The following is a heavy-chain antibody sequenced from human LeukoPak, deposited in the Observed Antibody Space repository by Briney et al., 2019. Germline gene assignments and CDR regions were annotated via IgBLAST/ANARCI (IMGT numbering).Heavy chain of an antibody. CDR1: GFTFSSYD. J-gene: IGHJ6*02. Sequence: GGSLRLSCAASGFTFSSYDMHWVRQATGKGLEWVSAIGTAGDTYYPGSVKGRFTISRENAKNSLYLQMNSLRARDTAVYYCARGPYSSSWYPMEVWGQGTTVTVSS. CDR2: IGTAGDT. D-gene: IGHD6-13*01. V-gene: IGHV3-13*01. CDR3: ARGPYSSSWYPMEV.